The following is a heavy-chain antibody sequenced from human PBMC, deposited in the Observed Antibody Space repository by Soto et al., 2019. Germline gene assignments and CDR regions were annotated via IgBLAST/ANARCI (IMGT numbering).Heavy chain of an antibody. D-gene: IGHD2-15*01. J-gene: IGHJ5*02. CDR2: ISSSGSTI. Sequence: GGSLRLSCAASGFTFSDYYMSWIRQAPGKGLEWVSYISSSGSTIYYADSVKGRFTISRDNAKNSLYLQMNSLRAEDTAVYYCARAYVVVVAATRFDPWGQGTLVTVSS. CDR3: ARAYVVVVAATRFDP. CDR1: GFTFSDYY. V-gene: IGHV3-11*01.